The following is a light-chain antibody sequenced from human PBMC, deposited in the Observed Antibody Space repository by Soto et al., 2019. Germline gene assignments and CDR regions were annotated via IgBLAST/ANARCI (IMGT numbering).Light chain of an antibody. CDR2: GAS. V-gene: IGKV3-15*01. CDR3: QQYYNWPFPSWT. J-gene: IGKJ1*01. CDR1: QSVSSN. Sequence: EIVMTQSPATLSVSPGERATLSCRASQSVSSNLAWYQQKPGQAPRLLIYGASTRATGTPARFSGSGSGTAFPLTISSLQSEDFAVYYCQQYYNWPFPSWTFGQGTKVELK.